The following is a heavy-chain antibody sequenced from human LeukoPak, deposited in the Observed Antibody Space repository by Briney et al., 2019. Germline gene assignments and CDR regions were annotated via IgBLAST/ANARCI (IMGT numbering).Heavy chain of an antibody. J-gene: IGHJ4*02. V-gene: IGHV3-9*03. CDR2: ISWNSGSI. D-gene: IGHD4-17*01. CDR1: GFTFDDYA. Sequence: GRSLRLSCAASGFTFDDYAMHWVRQAPGKGLEWVSGISWNSGSIGYADSVKGRFTISRDNAKNSLYLQMNSLRAEDMALYYCAKGTDYGDYAYLDYWGQGTLVTVSS. CDR3: AKGTDYGDYAYLDY.